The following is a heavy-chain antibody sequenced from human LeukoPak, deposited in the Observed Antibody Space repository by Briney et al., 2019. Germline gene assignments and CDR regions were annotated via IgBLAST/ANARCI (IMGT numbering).Heavy chain of an antibody. D-gene: IGHD4-11*01. CDR1: EYTFTGYY. V-gene: IGHV1-46*01. CDR3: TRARSYSNFNFDY. J-gene: IGHJ4*02. CDR2: INPSGGST. Sequence: GASVKVSCKASEYTFTGYYIHWVRQAPGQGLEWMGIINPSGGSTTYAQKYQGRVTMTRDTSTSTVYMELSSLSSEDMAVFYCTRARSYSNFNFDYWGQGTLVTVSS.